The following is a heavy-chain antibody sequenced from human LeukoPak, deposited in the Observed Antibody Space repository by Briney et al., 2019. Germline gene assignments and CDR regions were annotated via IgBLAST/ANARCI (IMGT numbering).Heavy chain of an antibody. CDR1: GGSISSGSYY. CDR3: AREINCSGGSCYYYFDY. D-gene: IGHD2-15*01. J-gene: IGHJ4*02. V-gene: IGHV4-61*02. CDR2: IYTSGST. Sequence: PSETLSLTCTVSGGSISSGSYYWSWIRQPAGKGLEWIGRIYTSGSTNYNPSLKSRVTISVDTSKNQFSLKLSSVTAADTAVYYCAREINCSGGSCYYYFDYWGQGTLVTVSS.